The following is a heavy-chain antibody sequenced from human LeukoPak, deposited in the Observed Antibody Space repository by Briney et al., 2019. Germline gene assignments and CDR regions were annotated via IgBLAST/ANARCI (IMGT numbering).Heavy chain of an antibody. J-gene: IGHJ4*02. V-gene: IGHV3-30-3*01. Sequence: GGSLRLSCAASGFTFSNYAMHWVRQAPGKGLEWVAVISYDGSNKYYADSVKGRFTISRDNSKNTLYLQMNSLRAEDTAVYYCAREGNSNINFDYWGQGTLVTVSS. CDR2: ISYDGSNK. D-gene: IGHD6-13*01. CDR1: GFTFSNYA. CDR3: AREGNSNINFDY.